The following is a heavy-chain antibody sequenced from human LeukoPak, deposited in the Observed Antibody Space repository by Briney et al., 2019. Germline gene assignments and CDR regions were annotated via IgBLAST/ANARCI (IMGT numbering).Heavy chain of an antibody. J-gene: IGHJ4*02. D-gene: IGHD6-19*01. V-gene: IGHV3-53*01. Sequence: GGSLRLSCAASGFTVSSNYMSWVRQAPGKGLGWVSVIYSGGSTYYADSVKGRFTISRDNSKNTLYLQMNSLRAEDTAVYYCARGALDSSGWYGYFDYWGQGTLVTVSS. CDR1: GFTVSSNY. CDR3: ARGALDSSGWYGYFDY. CDR2: IYSGGST.